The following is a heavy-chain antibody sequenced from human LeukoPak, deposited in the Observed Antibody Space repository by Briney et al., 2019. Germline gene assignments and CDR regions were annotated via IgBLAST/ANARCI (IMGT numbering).Heavy chain of an antibody. Sequence: GGSLRLSCADSGFTFSAHAMHWVRQAPGKGLGWVAVISHDGRNKYNAASVEGRFTISRDKSKSTLYLQMNSLRIEDTAVYYCAPAADSSGWYYLDSWGQGTLAIVSS. D-gene: IGHD6-19*01. J-gene: IGHJ4*02. CDR3: APAADSSGWYYLDS. CDR2: ISHDGRNK. CDR1: GFTFSAHA. V-gene: IGHV3-30*01.